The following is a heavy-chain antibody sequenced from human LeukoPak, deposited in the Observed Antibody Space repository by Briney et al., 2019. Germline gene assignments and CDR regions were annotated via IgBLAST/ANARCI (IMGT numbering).Heavy chain of an antibody. CDR3: ARGGSSGCLDY. J-gene: IGHJ4*02. Sequence: GGSLRLSCAASGFTFSSYWMHWVRQAPGKGLVWVSRIKTDGSDTSYADSVKGRFTISKDNAKNTLYLQMNSMSAEDTAVYYCARGGSSGCLDYWGQGTLVTVSS. CDR2: IKTDGSDT. D-gene: IGHD6-19*01. CDR1: GFTFSSYW. V-gene: IGHV3-74*01.